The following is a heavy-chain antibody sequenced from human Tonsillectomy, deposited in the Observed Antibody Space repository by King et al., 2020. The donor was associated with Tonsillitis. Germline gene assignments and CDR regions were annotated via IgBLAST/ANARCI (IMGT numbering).Heavy chain of an antibody. CDR1: GGPCSNYL. CDR3: ARDNGLGVPYYFDY. V-gene: IGHV1-69*06. Sequence: QLVQSGAEVKKPGSSVKVSCKASGGPCSNYLFSWLRQDPGQGVQWMVGSSPIFGTADYATQFQGIVTITADKSTCTAYMELSSLRSEDTAVYYCARDNGLGVPYYFDYWGQGTLVTVSS. D-gene: IGHD6-6*01. J-gene: IGHJ4*02. CDR2: SSPIFGTA.